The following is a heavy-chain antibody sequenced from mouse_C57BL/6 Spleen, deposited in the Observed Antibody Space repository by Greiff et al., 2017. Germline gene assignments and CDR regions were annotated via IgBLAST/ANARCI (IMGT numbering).Heavy chain of an antibody. J-gene: IGHJ2*01. CDR1: GYTFTSYW. CDR2: IYPGSGST. Sequence: QVQLKQPGAELVKPGASVKMSCKASGYTFTSYWITWVKQRPGQGLEWIGDIYPGSGSTNYNEKFKSKATLTVDTSASTAYMQLSSLTSEDSAVYYCARRLKITTVEYYFDYWGQGTTLTVSS. CDR3: ARRLKITTVEYYFDY. V-gene: IGHV1-55*01. D-gene: IGHD1-1*01.